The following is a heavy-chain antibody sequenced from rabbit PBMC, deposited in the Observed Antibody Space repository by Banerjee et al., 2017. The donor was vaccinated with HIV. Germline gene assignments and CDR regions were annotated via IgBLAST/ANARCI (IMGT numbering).Heavy chain of an antibody. V-gene: IGHV1S45*01. CDR2: INTATGKA. J-gene: IGHJ4*01. CDR3: ARDLTAVIGWNFSL. CDR1: GFSFSDRDV. Sequence: QEQLVESGGGLVKPEGSPTLTCKASGFSFSDRDVMCWVRQAPGKGLEWIACINTATGKAVYASWAKGRFTISKTSSNTVTLQMTSLTAADRATYFCARDLTAVIGWNFSLWGQGTLVTVS. D-gene: IGHD1-1*01.